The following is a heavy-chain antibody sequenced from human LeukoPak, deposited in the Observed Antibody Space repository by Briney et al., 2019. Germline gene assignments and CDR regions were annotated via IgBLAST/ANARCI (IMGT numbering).Heavy chain of an antibody. V-gene: IGHV3-21*01. J-gene: IGHJ5*02. Sequence: PGGSLRLSCAASGFTFSSYSMNWVRQAPGKGLEWVSSISSSSSYIYYADSVKGRFTISRDNAKNSLYLQMNSLRAEDTAVYYCAGDQPPKLYYDFWSGSGGNWFDPWGQGTLVTVSS. D-gene: IGHD3-3*01. CDR3: AGDQPPKLYYDFWSGSGGNWFDP. CDR1: GFTFSSYS. CDR2: ISSSSSYI.